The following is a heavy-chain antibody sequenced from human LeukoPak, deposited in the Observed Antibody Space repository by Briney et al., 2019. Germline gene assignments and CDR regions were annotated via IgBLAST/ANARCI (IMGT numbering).Heavy chain of an antibody. CDR2: INPNSGHA. J-gene: IGHJ6*03. D-gene: IGHD2-8*01. CDR1: GYTFTSED. CDR3: ARGRRYCSNAACYSNYYYMDV. Sequence: ASVKVSCKASGYTFTSEDIHWVRQASGQGLEWMGWINPNSGHAGYLPKFQGRVTITRNTSITTAYMDLSSLRSEDTAVYYCARGRRYCSNAACYSNYYYMDVWGTGTTVTVSS. V-gene: IGHV1-8*01.